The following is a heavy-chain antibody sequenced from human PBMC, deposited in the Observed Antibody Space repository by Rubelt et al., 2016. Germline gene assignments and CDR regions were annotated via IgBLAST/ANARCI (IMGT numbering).Heavy chain of an antibody. Sequence: QVQLVQSGAEVKKPGASVKVSCKASGYTFTSYGISWVRQAPGQGLEWMGWISAYNGNTNYAQKLQGRVTMTTETSTSTAYRELRSLRSDDTAVYYCARVEYYYDSSGYSDYWGQGTLVTVSS. D-gene: IGHD3-22*01. J-gene: IGHJ4*02. V-gene: IGHV1-18*01. CDR1: GYTFTSYG. CDR2: ISAYNGNT. CDR3: ARVEYYYDSSGYSDY.